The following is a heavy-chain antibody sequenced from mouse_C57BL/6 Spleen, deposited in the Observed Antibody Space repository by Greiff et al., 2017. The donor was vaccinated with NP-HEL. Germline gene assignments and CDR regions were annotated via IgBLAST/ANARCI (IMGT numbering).Heavy chain of an antibody. Sequence: EVKLVESGGGLVKPGGSLKLSCAASGFTFSSYAMSWVRQTPEKRLEWVATISDGGSYTYYLDNVKGRFPITRENAKNNLYLHMSHLKSEDSAMYYCARWGSGYGFFAYWGQGTLVTVSA. D-gene: IGHD3-2*02. CDR1: GFTFSSYA. CDR2: ISDGGSYT. CDR3: ARWGSGYGFFAY. V-gene: IGHV5-4*03. J-gene: IGHJ3*01.